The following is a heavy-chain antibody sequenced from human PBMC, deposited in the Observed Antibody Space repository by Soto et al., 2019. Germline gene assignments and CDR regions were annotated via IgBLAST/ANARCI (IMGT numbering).Heavy chain of an antibody. D-gene: IGHD3-3*01. J-gene: IGHJ5*02. CDR3: ARDFTYYDFWSGYYRFDP. V-gene: IGHV1-18*01. CDR2: ISAYNGNT. CDR1: GYTFTSYG. Sequence: ASVKVSCKASGYTFTSYGIIWVRQAPGQGLEWMGWISAYNGNTNYAQKLQGRVTMTTDTSTSTAYMELRSLRSDDTAVYYCARDFTYYDFWSGYYRFDPWGQGTLVTVSS.